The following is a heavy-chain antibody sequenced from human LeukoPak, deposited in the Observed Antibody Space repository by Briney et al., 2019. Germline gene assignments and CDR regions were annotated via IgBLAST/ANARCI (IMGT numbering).Heavy chain of an antibody. Sequence: GGSLRLSCAASGFTFSSYGMHWVRQAPGKGLEWVAVISYDGSNKYYADSVKGRFTISRVNSKNTLYLQMNSLRAEDTAVYYCAKDQDYYGSGSLDHWGQGTLVTVSS. D-gene: IGHD3-10*01. CDR1: GFTFSSYG. J-gene: IGHJ4*02. CDR2: ISYDGSNK. CDR3: AKDQDYYGSGSLDH. V-gene: IGHV3-30*18.